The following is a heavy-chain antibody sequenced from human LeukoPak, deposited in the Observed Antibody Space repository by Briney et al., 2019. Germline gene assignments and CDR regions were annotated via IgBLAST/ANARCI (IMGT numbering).Heavy chain of an antibody. J-gene: IGHJ2*01. V-gene: IGHV3-48*02. Sequence: PGGSLRLSCATSGFTFSSYSMNWVRQAPGKGREWVSYISSSSSIIYYADSVKGRFTISRDNAKNSLHLQMNSLRDEDTAVYYCARETAFDLWGRGTLVTVSS. CDR3: ARETAFDL. CDR1: GFTFSSYS. CDR2: ISSSSSII.